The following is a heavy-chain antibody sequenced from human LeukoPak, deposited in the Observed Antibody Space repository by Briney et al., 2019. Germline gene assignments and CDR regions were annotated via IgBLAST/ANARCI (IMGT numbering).Heavy chain of an antibody. V-gene: IGHV3-23*01. Sequence: GGSLRLSCAASGFTFSSYAMSWVRQAPGKGLEWVSAISGSGGSTYYADSVKGRFAISRDNSKNTLHLQMNSLRAEDTAAYYCAKGALGYCSGGSCRGGDYWGQGTLVTVSS. CDR3: AKGALGYCSGGSCRGGDY. CDR1: GFTFSSYA. CDR2: ISGSGGST. D-gene: IGHD2-15*01. J-gene: IGHJ4*02.